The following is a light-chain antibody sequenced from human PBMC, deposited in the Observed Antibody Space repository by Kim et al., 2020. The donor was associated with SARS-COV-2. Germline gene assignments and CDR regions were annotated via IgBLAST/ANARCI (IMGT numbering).Light chain of an antibody. J-gene: IGKJ5*01. V-gene: IGKV3-11*01. CDR1: QSIQNY. CDR2: EAS. CDR3: QQRSSWPRIT. Sequence: APGDRATLSCRASQSIQNYLAWYQQKPGQAPRLLIYEASNRATGIPARFSGSGSGTDFTLTISSLEPEDFAVYYCQQRSSWPRITFGQGTRLEIK.